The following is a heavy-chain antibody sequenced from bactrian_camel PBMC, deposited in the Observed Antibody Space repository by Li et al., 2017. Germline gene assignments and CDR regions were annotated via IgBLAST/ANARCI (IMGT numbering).Heavy chain of an antibody. V-gene: IGHV3S1*01. J-gene: IGHJ4*01. Sequence: HVQLVESGGGSAQAGGSLRLSCAASGSSSSTNCLAWFRQAPGKEREGVALIYTGDHSTYYLDSVKGRFTISLDAAENTLYLQMNNLRPEDTAKYYCAADRLRCLQTGATTPTLSSEAWNYWGQGTQVTVS. CDR3: AADRLRCLQTGATTPTLSSEAWNY. D-gene: IGHD7*01. CDR1: GSSSSTNC. CDR2: IYTGDHST.